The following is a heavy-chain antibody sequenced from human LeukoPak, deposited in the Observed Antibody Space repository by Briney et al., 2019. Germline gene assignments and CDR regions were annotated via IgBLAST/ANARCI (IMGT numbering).Heavy chain of an antibody. CDR3: ARAYRRAGYFDN. J-gene: IGHJ4*02. D-gene: IGHD1-26*01. CDR1: GFTFNSND. Sequence: GSLRLSCAGSGFTFNSNDMTWVRQPPGKGLEWIGEINHSGSTNYNPSLKSRVTISVDTSKNQFSLKLSSVTAADTAVYYCARAYRRAGYFDNWGQGTLVTVSS. V-gene: IGHV4-34*01. CDR2: INHSGST.